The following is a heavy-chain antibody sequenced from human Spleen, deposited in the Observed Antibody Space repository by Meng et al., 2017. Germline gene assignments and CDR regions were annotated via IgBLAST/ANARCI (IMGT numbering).Heavy chain of an antibody. J-gene: IGHJ6*02. CDR3: AREGYDILTGYLPSYYYYGMDV. CDR2: ISYDGSNK. Sequence: LSLTCAASGFTFSSYAMHWVRQAPGKGLEWVAVISYDGSNKYYADSVKGRFTISRDNSKNTLYLQMNSLRAEDTAVYYCAREGYDILTGYLPSYYYYGMDVWGQGTTVTVSS. V-gene: IGHV3-30*11. CDR1: GFTFSSYA. D-gene: IGHD3-9*01.